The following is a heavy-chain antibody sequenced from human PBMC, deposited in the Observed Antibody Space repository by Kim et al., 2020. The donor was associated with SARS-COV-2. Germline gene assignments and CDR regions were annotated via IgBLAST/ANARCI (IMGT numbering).Heavy chain of an antibody. D-gene: IGHD3-22*01. J-gene: IGHJ4*02. Sequence: LKSRVTITVDTAKTQFSLKLSSVTAADTAVYYCARDYYYDSSGYEGGFDYWGQGTLVTVSS. V-gene: IGHV4-31*02. CDR3: ARDYYYDSSGYEGGFDY.